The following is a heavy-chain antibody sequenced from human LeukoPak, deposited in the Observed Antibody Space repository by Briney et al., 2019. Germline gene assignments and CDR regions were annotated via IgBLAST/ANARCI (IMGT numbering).Heavy chain of an antibody. Sequence: ASVKVSCKASGYTFTSYGISWVRQAPGQGLEWMGWTSAYNGNTNYAQKLQGRVTMTTDTSTSTAYMELRSLRSDDTAVYYCARGWHDYSNYYMDVWGKGTTVTVSS. V-gene: IGHV1-18*01. D-gene: IGHD4-11*01. CDR2: TSAYNGNT. CDR1: GYTFTSYG. CDR3: ARGWHDYSNYYMDV. J-gene: IGHJ6*03.